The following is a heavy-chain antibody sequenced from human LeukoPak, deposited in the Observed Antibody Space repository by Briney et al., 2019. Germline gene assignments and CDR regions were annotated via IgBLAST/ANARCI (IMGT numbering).Heavy chain of an antibody. J-gene: IGHJ4*02. CDR3: ARDSGVSAPVELLTLGFSLDY. CDR1: GYTFTDYY. V-gene: IGHV1-2*04. Sequence: GASVKVSCKAFGYTFTDYYIHWVRQAPGQGLEWVGWINPNSGGATYAQKFQGWVTMTRDTSISTAYLELSRLKSDDTAVYYCARDSGVSAPVELLTLGFSLDYWGQGTPVTVSS. D-gene: IGHD3-10*01. CDR2: INPNSGGA.